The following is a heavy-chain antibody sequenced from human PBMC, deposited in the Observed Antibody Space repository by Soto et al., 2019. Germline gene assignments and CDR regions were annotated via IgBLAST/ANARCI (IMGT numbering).Heavy chain of an antibody. CDR3: AKDRQAGGTYYAHFDY. V-gene: IGHV3-23*01. J-gene: IGHJ4*02. CDR2: ISGSDGRT. Sequence: EVQLLESGGGLVQPGGSLRLSCAASGFTFSSYAMSWVRQAPGKGLEWVSTISGSDGRTHYADSVKGRFTISRDNSKNTLYLQMNSLRAEDTAVYYCAKDRQAGGTYYAHFDYWGQGTLVTVSS. D-gene: IGHD1-26*01. CDR1: GFTFSSYA.